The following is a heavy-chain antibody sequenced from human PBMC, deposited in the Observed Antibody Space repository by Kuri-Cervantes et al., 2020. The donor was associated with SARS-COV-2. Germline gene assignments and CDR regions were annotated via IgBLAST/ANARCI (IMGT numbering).Heavy chain of an antibody. V-gene: IGHV3-30-3*01. Sequence: GESLKISCAASGFTFSSYAMHWVRQAPGKGLGWVAVISYDGSNKYYADSVKGRFTISRDNSKNTLYLQMNSLRAEDTAVYYCARVEVTILSADYWGQGTLVTVSS. CDR1: GFTFSSYA. CDR2: ISYDGSNK. CDR3: ARVEVTILSADY. J-gene: IGHJ4*02. D-gene: IGHD3-3*01.